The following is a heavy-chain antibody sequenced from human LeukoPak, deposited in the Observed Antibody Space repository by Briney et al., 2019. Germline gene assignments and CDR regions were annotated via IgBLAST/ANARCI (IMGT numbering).Heavy chain of an antibody. CDR3: ARAGPYGTFEY. V-gene: IGHV3-NL1*01. D-gene: IGHD4-17*01. J-gene: IGHJ4*02. CDR1: GFIFDSYA. Sequence: GGSLRLSCAASGFIFDSYAMHWVRQAPGKGLEWVSLIYSGGSTYYADSVKGRFTISRDNSKNTLYLQMNSLRAEDTAVYYCARAGPYGTFEYWGQGTLVTVSS. CDR2: IYSGGST.